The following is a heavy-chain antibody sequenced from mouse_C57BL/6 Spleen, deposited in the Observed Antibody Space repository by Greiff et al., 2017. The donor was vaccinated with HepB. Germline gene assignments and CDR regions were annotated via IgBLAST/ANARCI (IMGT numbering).Heavy chain of an antibody. CDR1: GYTFTSYW. D-gene: IGHD1-1*01. CDR2: IYPGSGST. Sequence: QVQLKQPGAELVKPGASVKMSCKASGYTFTSYWITWVKQRPGQGLEWIGDIYPGSGSTNYNEKFKSKATLTVVTSSSTAYMQLSSLTSEDSAVYYCASGSSYVDYWGQGTTLTVSS. V-gene: IGHV1-55*01. CDR3: ASGSSYVDY. J-gene: IGHJ2*01.